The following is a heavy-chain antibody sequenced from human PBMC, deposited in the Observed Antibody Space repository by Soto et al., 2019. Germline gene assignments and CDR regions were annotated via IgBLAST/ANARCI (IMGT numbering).Heavy chain of an antibody. CDR3: ARGFCSGGICYPNDF. Sequence: QVQLVQSGAEVKKPGASVKVSCKASGYTFTKYGITWVRQAPGQGLEWMGWISAYNGDTNYAQNLQARVTMTTDTSTTTAYMELRGLTSDDTAVYYCARGFCSGGICYPNDFWGQGTLVTVSS. J-gene: IGHJ4*02. CDR1: GYTFTKYG. D-gene: IGHD2-15*01. V-gene: IGHV1-18*01. CDR2: ISAYNGDT.